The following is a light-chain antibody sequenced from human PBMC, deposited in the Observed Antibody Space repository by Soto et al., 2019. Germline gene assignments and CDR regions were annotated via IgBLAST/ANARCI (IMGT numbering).Light chain of an antibody. CDR2: AAS. V-gene: IGKV1-39*01. J-gene: IGKJ1*01. CDR1: QSISSY. Sequence: DIQMTQSPSSLSASVGDRVTITCRASQSISSYLNWYQQKPGKAPKLLIYAASSLQSGVPSRFSGSGSGTDFTLTISSLKPEYVATYYCHQSYSTLWTFGQGTKVEIK. CDR3: HQSYSTLWT.